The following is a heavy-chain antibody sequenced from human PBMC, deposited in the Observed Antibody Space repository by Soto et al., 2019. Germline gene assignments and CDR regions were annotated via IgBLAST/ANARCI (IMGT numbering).Heavy chain of an antibody. CDR3: AKSRYSDSSGDFYDY. D-gene: IGHD3-22*01. Sequence: GGSLRLSCAASAFTFNNYAMSWVRQAPRKGLEWVSGIGGSGRTTYYADSVKGRFTISRDNSNNTLFLQMNSLRAEDTAVYYCAKSRYSDSSGDFYDYWGQGTLVTVSS. CDR1: AFTFNNYA. J-gene: IGHJ4*02. V-gene: IGHV3-23*01. CDR2: IGGSGRTT.